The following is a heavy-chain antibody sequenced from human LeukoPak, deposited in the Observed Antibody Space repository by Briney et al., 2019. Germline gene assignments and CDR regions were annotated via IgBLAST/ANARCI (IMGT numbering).Heavy chain of an antibody. CDR1: GGTFSSYA. CDR2: IIPIFGTA. V-gene: IGHV1-69*01. D-gene: IGHD7-27*01. J-gene: IGHJ5*02. Sequence: GASVKVSCKASGGTFSSYAISWVRQAPGQGLEWMGGIIPIFGTANYAQKFQGRVTITADESTSTAYMELSSLRSEDTAVYFCARDRLGIPFDPWGQGTLVTVSS. CDR3: ARDRLGIPFDP.